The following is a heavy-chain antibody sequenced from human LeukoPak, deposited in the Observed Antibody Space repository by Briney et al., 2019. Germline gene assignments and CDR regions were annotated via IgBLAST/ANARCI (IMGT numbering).Heavy chain of an antibody. V-gene: IGHV1-2*02. J-gene: IGHJ4*02. CDR1: GYTFTNYY. CDR2: INPKNGET. Sequence: GASVKVSCKASGYTFTNYYIHWVRQAPGQGLEWMGWINPKNGETHYAQKFQGRVTMTSDTAMNTGYMDLNRLISDDTAFYYCARVPRLQPSDYWGQGTLVIVSS. D-gene: IGHD6-13*01. CDR3: ARVPRLQPSDY.